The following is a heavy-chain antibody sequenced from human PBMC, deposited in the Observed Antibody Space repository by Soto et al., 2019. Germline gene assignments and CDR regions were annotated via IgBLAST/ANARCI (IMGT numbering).Heavy chain of an antibody. D-gene: IGHD3-9*01. V-gene: IGHV1-2*04. CDR1: GYTFTSFG. CDR3: ARGWFNSDY. J-gene: IGHJ4*02. CDR2: INPNSGGT. Sequence: GASVKVSCKASGYTFTSFGINWVRQAPGQGLEWMGWINPNSGGTNYAQKFQGWVTMTRDTSISTAYMELSRLKSDDTAVYYCARGWFNSDYWGQGTLVTVSS.